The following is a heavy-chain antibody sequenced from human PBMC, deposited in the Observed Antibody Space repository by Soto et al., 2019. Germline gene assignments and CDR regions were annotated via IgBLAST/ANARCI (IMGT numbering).Heavy chain of an antibody. J-gene: IGHJ6*02. Sequence: SVKVSFEASAGSFSSYAISGVRQAPGQGLEWMGGIIPIFGTANYAQKFQGRVTITADESTSTAYMELSSLRSEDTAVYYCASRTTVISYYYYGMDVWGQGTTVTV. CDR2: IIPIFGTA. D-gene: IGHD4-17*01. CDR1: AGSFSSYA. V-gene: IGHV1-69*13. CDR3: ASRTTVISYYYYGMDV.